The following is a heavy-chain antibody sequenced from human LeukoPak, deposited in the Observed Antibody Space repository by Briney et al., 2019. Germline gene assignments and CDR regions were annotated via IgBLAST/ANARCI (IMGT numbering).Heavy chain of an antibody. CDR1: GFTFSTYA. J-gene: IGHJ4*02. CDR2: ISSNGGST. D-gene: IGHD3-22*01. V-gene: IGHV3-64*04. CDR3: AKIGLPFITMIAPVD. Sequence: HPGGSLRLSCAASGFTFSTYAMHWVRQAPGKGLEYVSAISSNGGSTYYADSVKGRFTISRDNSKNTLYLQMNRLRVEDTAVYYCAKIGLPFITMIAPVDWGQGTLVTVSS.